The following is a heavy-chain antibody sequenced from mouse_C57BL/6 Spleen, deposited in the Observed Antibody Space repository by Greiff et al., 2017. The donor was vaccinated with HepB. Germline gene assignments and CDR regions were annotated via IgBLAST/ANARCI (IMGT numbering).Heavy chain of an antibody. CDR3: ETPGTTVVATDWYFDV. CDR2: INPNYGTT. CDR1: GYSFTDYN. J-gene: IGHJ1*03. Sequence: VQLQQSGPELVKPGASVKISCKASGYSFTDYNMNWVKQSNGKSLEWIGVINPNYGTTSYNQKFKGKATLTVDQSSSTAYMQLNSLTSEDSAVYYCETPGTTVVATDWYFDVWGTGTTVTVSS. V-gene: IGHV1-39*01. D-gene: IGHD1-1*01.